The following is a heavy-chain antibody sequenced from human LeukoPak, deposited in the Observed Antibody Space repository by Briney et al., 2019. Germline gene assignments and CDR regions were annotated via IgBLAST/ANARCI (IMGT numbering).Heavy chain of an antibody. CDR1: GGCSSRSNW. CDR2: IYHSGST. V-gene: IGHV4-4*02. CDR3: ASRGQLYGDYAGFDY. Sequence: PSGTLSLTCAGSGGCSSRSNWWSWVRQPPGKGLEWIGEIYHSGSTNYNPSLKSRVTISVDKSKNQFSLKLSSVTAADTAVYYCASRGQLYGDYAGFDYWGQGTLVTVSS. D-gene: IGHD4-17*01. J-gene: IGHJ4*02.